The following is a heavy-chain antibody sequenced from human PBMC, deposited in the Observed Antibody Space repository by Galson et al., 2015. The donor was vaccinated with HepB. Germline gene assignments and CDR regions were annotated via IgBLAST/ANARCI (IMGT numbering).Heavy chain of an antibody. CDR3: ARGAHCSGGSCYYPRGDAFDI. D-gene: IGHD2-15*01. Sequence: SVKVSCKASGGTFSSYAISWVRQAPGQGLEWMGGIIPIFGIANYAQKFQGRVTITADESTSTAYMELSSLRSEDTAVYYCARGAHCSGGSCYYPRGDAFDIWGQGAMVTVSS. V-gene: IGHV1-69*13. CDR2: IIPIFGIA. CDR1: GGTFSSYA. J-gene: IGHJ3*02.